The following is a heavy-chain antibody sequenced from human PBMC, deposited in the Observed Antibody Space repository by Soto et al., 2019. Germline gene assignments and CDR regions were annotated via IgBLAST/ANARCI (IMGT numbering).Heavy chain of an antibody. CDR2: IDLSGKT. CDR3: AREIFGCYSPAGY. Sequence: QVQLQESGPGLVKPSGTLSLTCAVSGCSIRSTIWWSWVPPPPGEGLEWIGEIDLSGKTSYNPSLKSRITMPRAQSQNQLSLTLISVTAADAAVYYCAREIFGCYSPAGYFGQGTLVSVSS. CDR1: GCSIRSTIW. J-gene: IGHJ4*02. D-gene: IGHD2-15*01. V-gene: IGHV4-4*02.